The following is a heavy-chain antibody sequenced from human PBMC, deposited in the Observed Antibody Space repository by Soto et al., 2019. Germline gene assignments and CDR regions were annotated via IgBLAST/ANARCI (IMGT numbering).Heavy chain of an antibody. J-gene: IGHJ6*02. CDR3: ARDPSYPSPNYYYGMDV. D-gene: IGHD3-16*02. V-gene: IGHV1-69*06. CDR1: GGTFSSYA. Sequence: SVKVSCKASGGTFSSYAISWVRQAPGQGLEWMGGIIPIFGTANYAQKFQGRVTITADKSTSTAYMELSSLRSEDTAVYYCARDPSYPSPNYYYGMDVWGQGTTVTVSS. CDR2: IIPIFGTA.